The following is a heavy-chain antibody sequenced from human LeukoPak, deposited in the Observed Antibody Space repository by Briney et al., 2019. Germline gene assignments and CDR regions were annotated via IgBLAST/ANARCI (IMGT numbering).Heavy chain of an antibody. CDR1: GFTFSTYA. CDR3: VREGGEGRYHFFGMDV. V-gene: IGHV3-23*01. D-gene: IGHD4-17*01. J-gene: IGHJ6*02. Sequence: GGSLRLSCAASGFTFSTYAMTWVRLAPGKGLEWVSAISGNAGSTYYADSVKGRFTISRDNSKNTLYLQMSSLRADDTAVYYCVREGGEGRYHFFGMDVWGQGTTVTVSS. CDR2: ISGNAGST.